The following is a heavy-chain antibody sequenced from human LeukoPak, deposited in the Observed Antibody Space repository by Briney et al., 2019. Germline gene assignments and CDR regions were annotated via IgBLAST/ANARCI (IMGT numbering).Heavy chain of an antibody. Sequence: SETLSLTCTVSGGSISSSSYYWGWIRQPPGKGLVWIGYIYHSGSTNYNPSLKSRVTISVDTSQNQFYLKLSSVTAADTAVYYCARDGYSGSDALWGQGTLVTVSS. CDR1: GGSISSSSYY. J-gene: IGHJ4*02. CDR2: IYHSGST. CDR3: ARDGYSGSDAL. V-gene: IGHV4-61*01. D-gene: IGHD5-12*01.